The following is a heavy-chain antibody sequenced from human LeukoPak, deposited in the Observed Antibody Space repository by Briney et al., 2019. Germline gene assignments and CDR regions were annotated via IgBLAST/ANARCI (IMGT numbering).Heavy chain of an antibody. CDR3: AGRTMVRGGFDY. D-gene: IGHD3-10*01. J-gene: IGHJ4*02. V-gene: IGHV3-21*01. CDR1: GFTFSSYS. Sequence: GRSLRLSCAASGFTFSSYSMNWVRQAAGKGLEWVSSISSSSSHIYYADSVKGRFTISRDNAKNSLYLQMNSLRAEDTAVYYCAGRTMVRGGFDYWGQGTLVTVSS. CDR2: ISSSSSHI.